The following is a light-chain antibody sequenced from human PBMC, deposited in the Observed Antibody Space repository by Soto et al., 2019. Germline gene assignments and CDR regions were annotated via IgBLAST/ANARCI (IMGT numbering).Light chain of an antibody. J-gene: IGKJ2*01. Sequence: EIVMTQSPATLSVSPGERATLSCRASQSVSSNLAWYQQKPGQAPRLLIYGASIRATGIPARFSGSGSGTEFPLTISSLQSEDFAVYYCQQYNNWPYTFGQGTKLEIK. V-gene: IGKV3D-15*01. CDR3: QQYNNWPYT. CDR2: GAS. CDR1: QSVSSN.